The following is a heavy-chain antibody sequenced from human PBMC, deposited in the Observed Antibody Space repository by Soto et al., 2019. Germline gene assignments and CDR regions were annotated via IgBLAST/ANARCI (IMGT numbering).Heavy chain of an antibody. Sequence: QVQLVQSRAEVKKHGPSVKVSCKASGGTFSSYAISWVQQAPGQGLEWMGGISPIFGTANYAQKLQERVTVTADESTRTTYNELSSRRSEDTAVDYCARSGVAGPDYYYGVDVWGQGTTITVYS. J-gene: IGHJ6*02. V-gene: IGHV1-69*01. CDR2: ISPIFGTA. D-gene: IGHD6-19*01. CDR3: ARSGVAGPDYYYGVDV. CDR1: GGTFSSYA.